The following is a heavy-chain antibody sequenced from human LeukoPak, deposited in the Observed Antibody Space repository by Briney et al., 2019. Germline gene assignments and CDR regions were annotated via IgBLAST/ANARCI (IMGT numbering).Heavy chain of an antibody. D-gene: IGHD1-1*01. CDR1: GDSIRGYY. V-gene: IGHV4-59*12. CDR3: ARGLKLAAGKFDY. J-gene: IGHJ4*02. Sequence: SETLSLTCAVSGDSIRGYYWSWIRQPPGKGLEWIGYIYYSGSTNYNPSLKSRVTISVDTSKNQFSLKLSSVTAADTAVYYCARGLKLAAGKFDYWGQGTLVTVSS. CDR2: IYYSGST.